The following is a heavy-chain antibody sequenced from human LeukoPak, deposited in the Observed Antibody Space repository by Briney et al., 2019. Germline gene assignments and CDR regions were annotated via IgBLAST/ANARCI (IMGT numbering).Heavy chain of an antibody. D-gene: IGHD6-13*01. CDR2: ISGSGGSK. Sequence: GGSLRLSCAASGFTFSSYAMSWVRQAPGKGLEWVSAISGSGGSKYYADSVKGRFTISRDNSKNTLYLQMNSLRAEDTAVYYCAKDRSIAAAGTEFDYWGQGTLVTVSS. CDR3: AKDRSIAAAGTEFDY. V-gene: IGHV3-23*01. J-gene: IGHJ4*02. CDR1: GFTFSSYA.